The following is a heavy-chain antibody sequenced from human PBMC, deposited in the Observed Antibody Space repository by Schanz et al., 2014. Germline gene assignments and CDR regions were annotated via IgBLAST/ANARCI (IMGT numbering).Heavy chain of an antibody. CDR1: GFTFSKYW. CDR3: ARDNYYGSGSCAY. V-gene: IGHV3-7*04. CDR2: IKQDGSEK. J-gene: IGHJ4*02. Sequence: EVHLVESGGGVVQPGGSLRLSCGGSGFTFSKYWMSWVRQAPGKGLEWVANIKQDGSEKYYVDAVKGRFTISRDNAKNSMYLHMKSLRGEDTAVYYCARDNYYGSGSCAYWGQGTLVTVSS. D-gene: IGHD3-10*01.